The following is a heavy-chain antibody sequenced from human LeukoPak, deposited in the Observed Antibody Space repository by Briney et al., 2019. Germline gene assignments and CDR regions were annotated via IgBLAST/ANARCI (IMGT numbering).Heavy chain of an antibody. V-gene: IGHV4-59*01. Sequence: PSETLSLTCTVSGGSISSYYWSWIRQPPGKGLEWIGYIYYSGSTNYNPSLKSRVTISVDTSKNQLSLKLSSVTAADTAVYYCARTGSGSYYERADAFDIWGQGTMVTVSS. CDR2: IYYSGST. D-gene: IGHD3-10*01. CDR1: GGSISSYY. J-gene: IGHJ3*02. CDR3: ARTGSGSYYERADAFDI.